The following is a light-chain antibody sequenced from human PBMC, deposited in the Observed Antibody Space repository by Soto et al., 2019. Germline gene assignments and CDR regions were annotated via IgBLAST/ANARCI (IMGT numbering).Light chain of an antibody. CDR1: SSNIGSDF. J-gene: IGLJ3*02. CDR3: AAWDTSLSGGV. CDR2: ENN. V-gene: IGLV1-51*02. Sequence: QSVLTQPPSVSAAPGQKATISCSGSSSNIGSDFVSWYQQLPGTAPQLLIYENNKRPSGIPDRFSGSKSATSATLGITGLQTGDEADYYCAAWDTSLSGGVFGGGTKVTVL.